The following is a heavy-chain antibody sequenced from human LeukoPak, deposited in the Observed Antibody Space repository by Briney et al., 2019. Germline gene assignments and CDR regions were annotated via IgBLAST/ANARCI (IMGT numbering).Heavy chain of an antibody. CDR2: IYPGDSDT. Sequence: GESLKISCKGSGYNFVGYWIAWVRQMPGEGLEWRGVIYPGDSDTRYSPSFQGQVTISADESISTAYLQWSRLRASDTAMYYCARNRAVAGTSGDYYFYGLDVWGQGTTVTVSS. D-gene: IGHD6-19*01. J-gene: IGHJ6*02. CDR1: GYNFVGYW. CDR3: ARNRAVAGTSGDYYFYGLDV. V-gene: IGHV5-51*01.